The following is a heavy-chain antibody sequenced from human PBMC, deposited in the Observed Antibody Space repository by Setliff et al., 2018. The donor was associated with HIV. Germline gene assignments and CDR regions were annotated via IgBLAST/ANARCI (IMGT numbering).Heavy chain of an antibody. D-gene: IGHD3-9*01. V-gene: IGHV1-69*13. CDR1: GGTFSRLA. J-gene: IGHJ5*02. Sequence: ASVKVSCKASGGTFSRLAISWVRQAPGQGLEWMGGIIPIYGTVNYAQKFQGRVTITADESTTTAYMELSSLRSEDTAVYYCATSPRGTYYDILTGLPRGYFDPWGQGTQVTV. CDR3: ATSPRGTYYDILTGLPRGYFDP. CDR2: IIPIYGTV.